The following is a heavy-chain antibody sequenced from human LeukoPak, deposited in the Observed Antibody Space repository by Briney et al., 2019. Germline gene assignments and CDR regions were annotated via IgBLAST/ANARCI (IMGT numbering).Heavy chain of an antibody. V-gene: IGHV1-18*01. CDR1: GSTFTTYG. CDR3: ARDQMGGSYYGYFQH. J-gene: IGHJ1*01. CDR2: ISAYNGNT. Sequence: ASVKVSCNASGSTFTTYGISWVRQAPGQGLEWMGWISAYNGNTKYAQKLQGRVTMTTDTSTGTDYVELKILRSDDTAVYYCARDQMGGSYYGYFQHWGQGTLVTVSS. D-gene: IGHD1-26*01.